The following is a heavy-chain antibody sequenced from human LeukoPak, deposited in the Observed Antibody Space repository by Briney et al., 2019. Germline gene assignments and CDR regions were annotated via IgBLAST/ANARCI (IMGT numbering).Heavy chain of an antibody. CDR1: DDSISDYY. Sequence: PSETLSLTCTVSDDSISDYYRGWIRQPPGKGLEWIGYFHNSGTSTYNPSLKSQVTISADTSKNQFSLKLNSLTTADTAVYYCTRGAGWLSDYWGQGILVTVSS. V-gene: IGHV4-59*01. D-gene: IGHD5-12*01. CDR2: FHNSGTS. CDR3: TRGAGWLSDY. J-gene: IGHJ4*02.